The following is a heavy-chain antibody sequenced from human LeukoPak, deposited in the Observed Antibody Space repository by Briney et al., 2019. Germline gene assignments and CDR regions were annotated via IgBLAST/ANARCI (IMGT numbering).Heavy chain of an antibody. Sequence: PSETLSLTCAVYGGSFSGYYWSWIRQPPGKGLEWIGEINHSGSTNYNPSLKSRVTISVDTSKNQFSLKLSSVTAADTAVYYCARESDYSKLLDYWGQGTLVTVSS. CDR3: ARESDYSKLLDY. CDR2: INHSGST. J-gene: IGHJ4*02. D-gene: IGHD4-11*01. CDR1: GGSFSGYY. V-gene: IGHV4-34*01.